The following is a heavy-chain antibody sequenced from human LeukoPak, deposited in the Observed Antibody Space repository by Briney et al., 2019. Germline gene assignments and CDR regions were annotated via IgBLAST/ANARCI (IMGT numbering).Heavy chain of an antibody. J-gene: IGHJ5*02. CDR3: AKEAGTGWFDP. Sequence: PGGSLRLSCAASGFTVSNNYMSWVRQAPGKGLEWVSVIYSGGTTYYADSVKGRFTISTDNSKNTLYLQMNGLRAEDTAVYYCAKEAGTGWFDPWGQGTLVTVSS. CDR1: GFTVSNNY. D-gene: IGHD6-13*01. V-gene: IGHV3-53*01. CDR2: IYSGGTT.